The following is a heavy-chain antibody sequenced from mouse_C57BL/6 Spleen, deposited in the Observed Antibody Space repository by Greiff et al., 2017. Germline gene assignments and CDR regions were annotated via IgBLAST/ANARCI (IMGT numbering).Heavy chain of an antibody. CDR1: GYSITSGYD. D-gene: IGHD2-4*01. J-gene: IGHJ3*01. CDR2: ISYSGST. CDR3: ARGGYDYDRAWFAY. Sequence: DVQLQESGPGMVKPSQSLSLTCTVTGYSITSGYDWHWIRHFPGNKLEWMGYISYSGSTNYNPSLKSRISITHDTSKNHFFLKLNSVTTEDTATYYCARGGYDYDRAWFAYWGQGTLVTVSA. V-gene: IGHV3-1*01.